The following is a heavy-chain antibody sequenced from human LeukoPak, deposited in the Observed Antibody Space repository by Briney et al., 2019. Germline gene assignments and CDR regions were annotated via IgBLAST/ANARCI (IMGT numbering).Heavy chain of an antibody. V-gene: IGHV4-4*07. CDR3: ARGRYDNLTGHLARLNV. CDR1: GGSIKSFY. Sequence: PSETLSLTCTVSGGSIKSFYWSWIRQPAGKGLEWVGRVFSRGTTNYNPSPKSRVTVSLDTSKNQFSLKLSSVTAADTAVYYCARGRYDNLTGHLARLNVWGQGTTVIVSS. CDR2: VFSRGTT. J-gene: IGHJ6*02. D-gene: IGHD3-9*01.